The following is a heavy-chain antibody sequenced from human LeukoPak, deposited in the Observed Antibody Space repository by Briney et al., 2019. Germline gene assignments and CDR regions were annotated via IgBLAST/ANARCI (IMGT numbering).Heavy chain of an antibody. CDR1: GGSISPYY. CDR3: ARASGGSGSYPLDY. V-gene: IGHV4-34*01. D-gene: IGHD3-10*01. CDR2: INHSGST. Sequence: ASGTLSLTCTVPGGSISPYYWSWIRQPPGKGLEWIGEINHSGSTNYNPSLKSRVTISVDTSKNQFSLKLSSVTAADTAVYYCARASGGSGSYPLDYWGQGTLVTVSS. J-gene: IGHJ4*02.